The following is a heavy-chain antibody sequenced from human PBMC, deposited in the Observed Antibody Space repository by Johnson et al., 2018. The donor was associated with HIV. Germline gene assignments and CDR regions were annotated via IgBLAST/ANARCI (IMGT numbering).Heavy chain of an antibody. J-gene: IGHJ3*02. V-gene: IGHV3-20*04. D-gene: IGHD3-22*01. CDR2: INWNGANT. CDR1: GFTFDEYD. CDR3: ARGFVRITMILVADAFDI. Sequence: VQLVESGGSVVRPGGSLRLSCAASGFTFDEYDMTWVRQVPGKGLEWVSNINWNGANTGYADSVKGRFTISRDNTKNSLYLQMNSLRAEDTALYYCARGFVRITMILVADAFDIWGQGTMVTVSS.